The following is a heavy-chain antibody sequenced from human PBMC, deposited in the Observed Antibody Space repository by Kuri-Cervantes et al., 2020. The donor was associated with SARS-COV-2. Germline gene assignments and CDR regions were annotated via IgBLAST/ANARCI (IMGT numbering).Heavy chain of an antibody. J-gene: IGHJ5*02. D-gene: IGHD1-7*01. CDR2: ITGSGSKT. Sequence: ETLSLTCAASGFTFRSYGLSWVRQAPGKGLEWVSAITGSGSKTDYADSVKGRFTISRDNSKNTLYLQMNSLRAEDTAVYYCAKDRDWNYGNWFDPWGQGTLVTVSS. CDR1: GFTFRSYG. CDR3: AKDRDWNYGNWFDP. V-gene: IGHV3-23*01.